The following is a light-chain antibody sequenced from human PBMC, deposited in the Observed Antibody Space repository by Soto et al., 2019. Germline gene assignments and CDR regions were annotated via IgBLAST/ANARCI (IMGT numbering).Light chain of an antibody. CDR2: GAS. J-gene: IGKJ1*01. V-gene: IGKV3-20*01. CDR1: QSVDSSF. CDR3: QQYVSSVT. Sequence: EIVLTQSPGSLSLSPGERATLSCRASQSVDSSFFAWYQPKPGQAPRLLIYGASNRATGIPARFSGSGSGTDFTLTISRLEPEHFAVYYCQQYVSSVTFGQGTKVEIK.